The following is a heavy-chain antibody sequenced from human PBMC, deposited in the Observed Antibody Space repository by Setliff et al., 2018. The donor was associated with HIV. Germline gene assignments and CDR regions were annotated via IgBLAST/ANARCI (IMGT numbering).Heavy chain of an antibody. J-gene: IGHJ4*02. CDR3: VRGSGYYYFGN. CDR2: MNTDGSST. CDR1: GFTFSSYW. Sequence: PGGSLRLSCAASGFTFSSYWMHWVRQAPGKGLVWVFGMNTDGSSTRYADSVKVRFTISRDNAKNVLYLQMNSLSADDTAVYYCVRGSGYYYFGNWGQGALVTVSS. D-gene: IGHD3-22*01. V-gene: IGHV3-74*01.